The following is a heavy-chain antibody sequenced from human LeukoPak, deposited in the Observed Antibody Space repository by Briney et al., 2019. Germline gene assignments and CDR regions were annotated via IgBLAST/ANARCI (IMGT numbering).Heavy chain of an antibody. CDR2: IYYSGST. V-gene: IGHV4-61*01. J-gene: IGHJ4*02. CDR3: ARGEGYDILTGYYSDSSGYFAY. Sequence: ASETLSLTCTVSGGSVSSGSYYWSWIRQPPGKGLEWIGYIYYSGSTNYNPSLKSRVTISVDTSKNQFSLKLSSVTAADTAVYYCARGEGYDILTGYYSDSSGYFAYWGQGTLVTVSS. CDR1: GGSVSSGSYY. D-gene: IGHD3-9*01.